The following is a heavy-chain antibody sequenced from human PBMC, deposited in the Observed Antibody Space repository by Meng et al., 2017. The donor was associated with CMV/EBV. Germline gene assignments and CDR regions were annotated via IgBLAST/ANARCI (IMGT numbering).Heavy chain of an antibody. J-gene: IGHJ4*02. CDR2: ISSSGSII. D-gene: IGHD3-10*01. V-gene: IGHV3-11*01. Sequence: GESLKISCAVSGFIFSDYSMSWIRQAPGKGLEWVSYISSSGSIIYYADSVKGRFTISRDNAKNSVYLQMNSLRAEDTAVYYCARDEVLLWFGEFRDQLDYWGQGTLVTVSS. CDR3: ARDEVLLWFGEFRDQLDY. CDR1: GFIFSDYS.